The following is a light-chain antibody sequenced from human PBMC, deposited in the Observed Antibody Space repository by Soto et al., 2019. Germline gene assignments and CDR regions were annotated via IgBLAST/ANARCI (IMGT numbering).Light chain of an antibody. V-gene: IGKV1-39*01. CDR1: QSISSY. J-gene: IGKJ5*01. Sequence: IQMTQSPSSLSASVGDRVTITCRASQSISSYLNWYQQKPGKAPKLLIYAASSLQSGVPSRFSGSGSGTDFTLTISSLQPEDFATYYCQQSYRPITFGQGTRLEIK. CDR2: AAS. CDR3: QQSYRPIT.